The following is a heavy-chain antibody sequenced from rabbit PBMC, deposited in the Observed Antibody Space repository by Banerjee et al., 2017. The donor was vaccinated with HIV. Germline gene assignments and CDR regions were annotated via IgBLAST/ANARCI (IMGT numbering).Heavy chain of an antibody. V-gene: IGHV1S45*01. CDR3: ARRFADTGYALDL. Sequence: QEQLEESGGDPVKPEGSLTLTCTASGFSFSSYWMWWVRQAPGKGLEWIACIYTGGSAGTYYANWVNGRFTISKTSSTTVTLQMTSLTAADTATYFCARRFADTGYALDLWGPGTLVTVS. D-gene: IGHD6-1*01. CDR1: GFSFSSYW. CDR2: IYTGGSAGT. J-gene: IGHJ4*01.